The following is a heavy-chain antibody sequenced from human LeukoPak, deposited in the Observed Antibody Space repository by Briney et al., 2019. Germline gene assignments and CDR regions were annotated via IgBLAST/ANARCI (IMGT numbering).Heavy chain of an antibody. V-gene: IGHV1-18*01. D-gene: IGHD3-22*01. CDR3: ARDNYYDSSGTEPPFDY. J-gene: IGHJ4*02. Sequence: ASVKVSCKASGYTFTSYGISWVRQAPGQGLEWMGWISAYNGNTNYAQKLQGRVAMTTDTSTSTAYMELRSLRSDDTAVYYCARDNYYDSSGTEPPFDYWGQGTLVTVSS. CDR2: ISAYNGNT. CDR1: GYTFTSYG.